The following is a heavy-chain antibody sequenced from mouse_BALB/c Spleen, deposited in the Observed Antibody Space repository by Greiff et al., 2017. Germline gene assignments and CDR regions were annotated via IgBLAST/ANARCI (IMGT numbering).Heavy chain of an antibody. Sequence: EVQGVESGGGLVQPGGSRKLSCAASGFTFSSFGMHWVRQAPEKGLEWVAYISSGSSTIYYADTVKGRFTISRDNPKNTLFLQMTSLRSEDTAMYYCAREVWGGSSPYAMDYWGQGTSVTVSS. D-gene: IGHD1-1*01. CDR3: AREVWGGSSPYAMDY. J-gene: IGHJ4*01. CDR2: ISSGSSTI. V-gene: IGHV5-17*02. CDR1: GFTFSSFG.